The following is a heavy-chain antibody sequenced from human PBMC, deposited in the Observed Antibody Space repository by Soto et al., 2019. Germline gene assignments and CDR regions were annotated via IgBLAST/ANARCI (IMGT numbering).Heavy chain of an antibody. D-gene: IGHD2-2*01. CDR1: GFTFSSYA. Sequence: EVQLLESGGGLVQPGGSLRLSCAASGFTFSSYAMSWVRQAPGKGLEWVSAISGSGGSTYYADSVKGRFTISRDNSEHALYMQMNSLRAEDTAVYYCAKQIVVVPAAMPGYYYYYGMDVWGKGTTVTVSS. CDR3: AKQIVVVPAAMPGYYYYYGMDV. CDR2: ISGSGGST. J-gene: IGHJ6*04. V-gene: IGHV3-23*01.